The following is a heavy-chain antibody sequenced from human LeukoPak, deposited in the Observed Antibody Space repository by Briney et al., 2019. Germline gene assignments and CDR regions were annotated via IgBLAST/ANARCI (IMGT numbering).Heavy chain of an antibody. Sequence: GGSLRLSCAGSGFNFSSYWMHWVRQAPGKGLVWVSRINSDGSTTSYADSVKGRFTISRDNAKNSLYLQMNSLRAEDTAVYYCARDRERDFDYWGQGTLVTVSS. V-gene: IGHV3-74*01. CDR1: GFNFSSYW. J-gene: IGHJ4*02. CDR3: ARDRERDFDY. CDR2: INSDGSTT.